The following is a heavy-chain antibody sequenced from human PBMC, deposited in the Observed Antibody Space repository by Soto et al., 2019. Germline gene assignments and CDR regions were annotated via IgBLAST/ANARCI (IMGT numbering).Heavy chain of an antibody. J-gene: IGHJ6*02. CDR1: GGTFSSYA. V-gene: IGHV1-69*12. CDR3: ARGGSVDYVYYYYYGMDV. Sequence: QVQLVQSGAEVKKPGSSVKVSCKASGGTFSSYAITWVRQAPGQGLEWMGGIIPIFGTANYAQKFQGRVTVTADESTTTAYMELSSLRAEDTAVYYCARGGSVDYVYYYYYGMDVWGQGTTVTVSS. CDR2: IIPIFGTA. D-gene: IGHD4-17*01.